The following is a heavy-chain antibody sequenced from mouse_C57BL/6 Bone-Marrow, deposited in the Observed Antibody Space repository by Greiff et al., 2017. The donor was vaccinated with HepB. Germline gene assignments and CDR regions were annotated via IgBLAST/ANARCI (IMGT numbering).Heavy chain of an antibody. CDR2: IDPEDGDT. CDR3: TITIVTTGFAY. D-gene: IGHD2-5*01. J-gene: IGHJ3*01. V-gene: IGHV14-1*01. CDR1: GFNFKDYY. Sequence: EVQLQQSGAELVRPGASVKLSCTASGFNFKDYYMHWVKQRPEQGLEWIGRIDPEDGDTDYAAKFQGKATMTADTSSNTAYLPLSSLTSEDTAVYYCTITIVTTGFAYWGQGTLVTVSA.